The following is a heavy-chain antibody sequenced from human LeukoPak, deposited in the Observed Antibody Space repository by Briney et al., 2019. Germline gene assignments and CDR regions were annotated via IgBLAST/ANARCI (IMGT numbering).Heavy chain of an antibody. CDR2: INQVGSEK. V-gene: IGHV3-7*01. D-gene: IGHD3-10*01. CDR1: GFTFRCYW. Sequence: PGGSLRLSCAASGFTFRCYWMTWVRQAPGKGLEWVANINQVGSEKYYVDSVKGRFTISRDNAKNSLYLQMNSLRAEDTAVYYCARDGVGAYYYGSGSPTGGFYYRDLWAKGTTVTVSS. J-gene: IGHJ6*03. CDR3: ARDGVGAYYYGSGSPTGGFYYRDL.